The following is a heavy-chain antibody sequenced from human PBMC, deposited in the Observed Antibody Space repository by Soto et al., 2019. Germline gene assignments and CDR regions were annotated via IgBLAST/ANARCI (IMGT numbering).Heavy chain of an antibody. Sequence: GASVKVSCKASGYTFTSYYMHWVRQAPGQGPEWMGIINPSGGSTSYAQKFQGRVTMTRDTSTSTVYMELSSLRSEDTAVYYCARNGGDIVLVPIWFDPWGQGTLVTVSS. CDR3: ARNGGDIVLVPIWFDP. V-gene: IGHV1-46*01. CDR2: INPSGGST. CDR1: GYTFTSYY. J-gene: IGHJ5*02. D-gene: IGHD2-2*01.